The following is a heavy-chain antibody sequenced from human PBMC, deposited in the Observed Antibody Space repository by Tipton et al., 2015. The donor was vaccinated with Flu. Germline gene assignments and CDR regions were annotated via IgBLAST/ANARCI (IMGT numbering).Heavy chain of an antibody. D-gene: IGHD6-19*01. V-gene: IGHV3-33*01. CDR1: GFTFSSHG. J-gene: IGHJ4*02. CDR2: IWYDGSNK. CDR3: AREGIAVAGTVFDS. Sequence: SLRLSCAASGFTFSSHGMHWVRQAPGKGLERVAAIWYDGSNKYYADSVKGRFTISRDNSKNTLYLQLNSLRAEDTAVYYCAREGIAVAGTVFDSWGQGTLVTVSS.